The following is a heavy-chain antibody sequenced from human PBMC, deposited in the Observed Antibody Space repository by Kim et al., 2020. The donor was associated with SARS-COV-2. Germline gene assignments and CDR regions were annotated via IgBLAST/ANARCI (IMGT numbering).Heavy chain of an antibody. CDR1: GFTFSDYG. V-gene: IGHV3-33*01. D-gene: IGHD4-4*01. CDR3: AIDFTGARADGYFDY. CDR2: IWYDGSNN. J-gene: IGHJ4*02. Sequence: GGSLRLSCAASGFTFSDYGMHWVRQAPGKGLEWVAVIWYDGSNNYYADSVKGRFTISRDNSKNTLYLQMNTLRAEDTAVYYCAIDFTGARADGYFDYWGQGTLVTVSS.